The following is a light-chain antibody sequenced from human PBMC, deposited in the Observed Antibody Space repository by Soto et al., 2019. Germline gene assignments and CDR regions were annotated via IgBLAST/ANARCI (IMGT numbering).Light chain of an antibody. CDR1: SSDVGGYNY. CDR3: SSYTSDNHII. Sequence: QSVLTQPASVSGSPGQSITISCTGTSSDVGGYNYVSWYQQYPGKAPKLMIYEVSNRPSGVSTRFSGSKSANTASLAISGLQVEDEAAYFCSSYTSDNHIIFGGGTQLTVL. CDR2: EVS. J-gene: IGLJ2*01. V-gene: IGLV2-14*01.